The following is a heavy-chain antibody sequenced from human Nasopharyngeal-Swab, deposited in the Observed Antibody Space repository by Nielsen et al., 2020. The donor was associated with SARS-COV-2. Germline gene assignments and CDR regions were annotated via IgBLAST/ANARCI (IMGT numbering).Heavy chain of an antibody. CDR1: GFTFSNYG. V-gene: IGHV3-33*01. CDR3: AAAPSGDYGGY. D-gene: IGHD4-23*01. CDR2: IWYDGSNK. J-gene: IGHJ4*02. Sequence: GGSLRLSCAASGFTFSNYGMHWVRQAPGQGLEWLAVIWYDGSNKYYADSVKGRFTISRDNSKNTVYLQMNSLRTEDTAVYYCAAAPSGDYGGYWGQGTLVTVSS.